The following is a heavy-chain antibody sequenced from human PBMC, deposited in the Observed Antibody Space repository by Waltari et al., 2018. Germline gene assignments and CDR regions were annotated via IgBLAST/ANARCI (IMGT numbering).Heavy chain of an antibody. Sequence: QVQLQESGPGLVKPSETLSLTCTVSGGSISSYYWSWIRQPAGKGLEWIGRIYTSGSTNYNPSLKSRVTMSVDTAKNQFSLKLSSVTAADTAVYYCARSSYYDFWSGYYKFDIWGQGTMVTVSS. CDR2: IYTSGST. CDR1: GGSISSYY. J-gene: IGHJ3*02. V-gene: IGHV4-4*07. CDR3: ARSSYYDFWSGYYKFDI. D-gene: IGHD3-3*01.